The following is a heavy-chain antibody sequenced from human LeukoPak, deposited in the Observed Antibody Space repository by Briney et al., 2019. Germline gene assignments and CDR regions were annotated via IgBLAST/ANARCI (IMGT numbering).Heavy chain of an antibody. V-gene: IGHV4-39*07. J-gene: IGHJ3*02. D-gene: IGHD3-10*01. CDR2: IYYTGNT. CDR3: TKSDGYGLIRI. Sequence: SETLSLACSVSGDSIIGYYWGWIRQPPGKGLEWIGNIYYTGNTYYNSSLKSRVTISLDTSKNQFSLKVISMTAADTAAYYCTKSDGYGLIRICGRGTMVTVSS. CDR1: GDSIIGYY.